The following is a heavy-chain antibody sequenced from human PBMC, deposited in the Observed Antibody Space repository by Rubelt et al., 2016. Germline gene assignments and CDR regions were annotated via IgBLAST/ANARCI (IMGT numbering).Heavy chain of an antibody. D-gene: IGHD2-15*01. Sequence: QVQLVQSGAEVKKPGASVKVSCKASGYTFTSYGISWVRQAPGQGLEWMGWISAYNGNTNYAQKLQGRVTMTTDTSTSTAYMELSRLRSDDTAVYYWARDYCSGGSCYSVFDYWGQGTLVTVSS. J-gene: IGHJ4*02. CDR2: ISAYNGNT. V-gene: IGHV1-18*01. CDR3: ARDYCSGGSCYSVFDY. CDR1: GYTFTSYG.